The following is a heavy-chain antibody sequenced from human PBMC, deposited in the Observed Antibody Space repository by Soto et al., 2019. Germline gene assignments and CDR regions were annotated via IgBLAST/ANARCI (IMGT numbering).Heavy chain of an antibody. V-gene: IGHV3-64D*06. CDR2: ISSNGGST. CDR3: VKSSSWYVMDWFDP. D-gene: IGHD6-13*01. Sequence: GGSLRLSCSASGFTFRSYAMHWVRQAPGKGLEYVSAISSNGGSTYYADSVKGRFTISRDNSKHTLYLQMSSLRAEDTDVYYCVKSSSWYVMDWFDPWGQGTLFTVSS. J-gene: IGHJ5*02. CDR1: GFTFRSYA.